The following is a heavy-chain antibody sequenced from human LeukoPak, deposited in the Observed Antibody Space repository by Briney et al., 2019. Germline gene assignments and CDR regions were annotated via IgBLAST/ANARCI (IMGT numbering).Heavy chain of an antibody. V-gene: IGHV3-21*01. J-gene: IGHJ3*01. D-gene: IGHD2-21*01. CDR3: ARVYNRGGDDLPYAFDL. Sequence: SGGSLRLSCAASGFTFSRYYMNWVRQAPGKGLEWVSSISRSSEYIYYADSVKGRFTISGDNAKNSLFLQMNSLRVEDTAVYYCARVYNRGGDDLPYAFDLWGQGTMVTVSS. CDR2: ISRSSEYI. CDR1: GFTFSRYY.